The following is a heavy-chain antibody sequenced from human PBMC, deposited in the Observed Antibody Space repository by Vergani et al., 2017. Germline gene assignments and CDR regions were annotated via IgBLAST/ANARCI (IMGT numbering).Heavy chain of an antibody. Sequence: EVQLVESGGGLIQPGGSLRLSCAASGFTVSSNYMSWVRQAPGKGLEWVSVIYSGGSTYYADSVKGRFTISRDNSKNTLYLQMKSLRAEDTAVYYCARGGIAFPSAFDIWGQGTMVTVSS. CDR2: IYSGGST. J-gene: IGHJ3*02. CDR1: GFTVSSNY. V-gene: IGHV3-53*01. CDR3: ARGGIAFPSAFDI. D-gene: IGHD2-15*01.